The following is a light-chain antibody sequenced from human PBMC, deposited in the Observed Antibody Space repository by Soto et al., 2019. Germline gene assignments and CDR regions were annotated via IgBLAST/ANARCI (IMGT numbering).Light chain of an antibody. V-gene: IGKV3-11*01. CDR3: QQRSNSQVT. Sequence: EILLTQYPATLSWSPGERATLSCRASQSISFYLTWYQNKTGQAPRLLIYDASNRATGIPARLSGSGYGTDLTITISSIENEDFAVYYCQQRSNSQVTFGQGTRLEIK. J-gene: IGKJ5*01. CDR1: QSISFY. CDR2: DAS.